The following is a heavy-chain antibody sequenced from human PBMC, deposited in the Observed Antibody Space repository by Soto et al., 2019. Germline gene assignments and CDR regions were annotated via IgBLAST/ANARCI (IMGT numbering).Heavy chain of an antibody. CDR2: ISYDGSNK. Sequence: PGGSLRLSCAASGFTFSSYGMHWVRQAPGKGLEWVAVISYDGSNKYYADSVKGRFTISRDNSKNTLYLQMNSLRAEDTAVYYCAKDLYDSSGYYYFDYWGQGTLVTVS. V-gene: IGHV3-30*18. D-gene: IGHD3-22*01. CDR3: AKDLYDSSGYYYFDY. J-gene: IGHJ4*02. CDR1: GFTFSSYG.